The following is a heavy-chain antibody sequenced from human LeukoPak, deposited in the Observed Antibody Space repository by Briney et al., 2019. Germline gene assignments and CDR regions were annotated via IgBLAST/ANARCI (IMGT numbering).Heavy chain of an antibody. CDR1: GGSISSGSYY. D-gene: IGHD3-3*01. Sequence: SETLSLTCTVSGGSISSGSYYWSWIRQPAGKGLEWIGRIYTSGSTNYNPSLKSRVTISVDTSKNQFSLKLSSVTAADTAVYYCARESSDFWSGYSGNWFDPWGQGTLVTVSS. J-gene: IGHJ5*02. CDR3: ARESSDFWSGYSGNWFDP. CDR2: IYTSGST. V-gene: IGHV4-61*02.